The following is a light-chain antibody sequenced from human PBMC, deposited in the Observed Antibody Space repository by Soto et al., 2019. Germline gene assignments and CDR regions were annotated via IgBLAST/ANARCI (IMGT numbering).Light chain of an antibody. CDR2: TAS. J-gene: IGKJ4*01. V-gene: IGKV1-8*01. CDR1: QGISSH. Sequence: AIRMTQSPSSFSASTGYRVTITCRASQGISSHLDWYQVKPGKAPRLRIYTASYWDSGVPSRFSDSGSGTDFTLTISSLQSEDFAVYYCQQYFSYPLTFGGGTKVEIK. CDR3: QQYFSYPLT.